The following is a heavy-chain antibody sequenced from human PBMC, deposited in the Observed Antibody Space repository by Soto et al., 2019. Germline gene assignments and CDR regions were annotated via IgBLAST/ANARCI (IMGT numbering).Heavy chain of an antibody. V-gene: IGHV3-30*09. J-gene: IGHJ3*02. CDR1: GFTFGSFA. CDR2: ISHDGSNK. Sequence: GGSLRLSCAASGFTFGSFAMHWVRQAPGKGLEWVALISHDGSNKLYADSVKARFAISRDNSKNTLFVQLNSLRPEDTALYYCAREQHLVLDAFDIWGPGAMVTVSS. CDR3: AREQHLVLDAFDI.